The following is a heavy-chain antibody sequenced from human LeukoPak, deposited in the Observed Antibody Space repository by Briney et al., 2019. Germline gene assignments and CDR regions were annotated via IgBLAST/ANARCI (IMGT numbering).Heavy chain of an antibody. V-gene: IGHV1-2*02. Sequence: ASVKVSCKASGYTFTGYYMHWVRQAPGQGLEWMGWISPNSGGTDYAQKFQGRVTMTRDTSISTAYMELSRLKFDDTAVYYCARVSTSGYRDWLDPWGQGTLVTVSS. J-gene: IGHJ5*02. CDR2: ISPNSGGT. CDR1: GYTFTGYY. CDR3: ARVSTSGYRDWLDP. D-gene: IGHD3-9*01.